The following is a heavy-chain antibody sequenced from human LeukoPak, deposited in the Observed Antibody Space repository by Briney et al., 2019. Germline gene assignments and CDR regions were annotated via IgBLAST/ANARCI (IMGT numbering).Heavy chain of an antibody. CDR1: GYSFTSYW. CDR2: IYPGDSDT. V-gene: IGHV5-51*01. CDR3: ARLAATIVSWFDP. D-gene: IGHD2-15*01. J-gene: IGHJ5*02. Sequence: GESLKISCKGSGYSFTSYWIGWVRQMPGKGLEGMGIIYPGDSDTRYSPSFQGQVTISADKFISTAYLQWSSLKASDTAMYSCARLAATIVSWFDPWGQGTLVTVSS.